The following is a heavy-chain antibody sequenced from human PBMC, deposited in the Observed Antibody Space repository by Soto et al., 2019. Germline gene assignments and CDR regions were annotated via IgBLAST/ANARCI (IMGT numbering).Heavy chain of an antibody. CDR3: ARSSSSLVYYYYGMDV. J-gene: IGHJ6*02. D-gene: IGHD6-6*01. Sequence: ASVKVSCKASGGTFSSYAISWVRQAPGQGLELMGGIIPIFGTANYAQKFQGRVTITADESTSTAYMELSSLRSEDTAVYYCARSSSSLVYYYYGMDVWGQGTTVTVYS. CDR2: IIPIFGTA. V-gene: IGHV1-69*13. CDR1: GGTFSSYA.